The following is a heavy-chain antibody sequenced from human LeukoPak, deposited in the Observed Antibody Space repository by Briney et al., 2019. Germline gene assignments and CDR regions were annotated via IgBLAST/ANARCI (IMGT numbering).Heavy chain of an antibody. CDR3: ANSREWLLKYFQN. Sequence: GGSLRLSCTASGFTFSDYSMSWVRQAPGAGLEWVSAISPAGDSTTDADSVKGRFTISRDNSKSTLYLQMNGLTAEDTALYYCANSREWLLKYFQNWGQGTLVTVSS. CDR1: GFTFSDYS. J-gene: IGHJ1*01. D-gene: IGHD3-3*01. CDR2: ISPAGDST. V-gene: IGHV3-23*01.